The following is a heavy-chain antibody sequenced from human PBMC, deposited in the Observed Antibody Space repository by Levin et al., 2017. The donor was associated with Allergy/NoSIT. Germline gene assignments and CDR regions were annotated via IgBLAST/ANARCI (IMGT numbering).Heavy chain of an antibody. J-gene: IGHJ5*02. CDR2: IVPIHGTP. CDR3: ARNSSSFEGWFDP. CDR1: GGTFSNYA. Sequence: PVASVKVSCKASGGTFSNYAVSWVRQAPGEGLEWMGGIVPIHGTPYYGQKFRGRVTITADESTRTVYMDVSSLRSDDTAVYYCARNSSSFEGWFDPWGQGTLVTVSS. D-gene: IGHD2-2*01. V-gene: IGHV1-69*13.